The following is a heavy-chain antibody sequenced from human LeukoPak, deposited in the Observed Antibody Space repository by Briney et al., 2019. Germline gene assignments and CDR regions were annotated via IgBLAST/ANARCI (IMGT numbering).Heavy chain of an antibody. CDR3: ARDGSFFDY. Sequence: GSSVTVSCKASGGTFSSYAISWVRQAPGQGLEWMGGIIPIFGTANYAQKFQGRVTMTTDTSTNTAYMELRGLRSDDTAVHYCARDGSFFDYWGQGSLVTVSS. D-gene: IGHD3-16*02. CDR2: IIPIFGTA. V-gene: IGHV1-69*05. CDR1: GGTFSSYA. J-gene: IGHJ4*02.